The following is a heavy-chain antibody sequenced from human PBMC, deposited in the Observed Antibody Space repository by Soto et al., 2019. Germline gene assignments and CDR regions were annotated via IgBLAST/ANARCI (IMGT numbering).Heavy chain of an antibody. Sequence: ASVKVSCKASGYTFTSSAMHWVRQAPGQRLEWMGWINAGNGNTKYSQKFQGRVTITRDTSASTAYMELSSLRSEDTAVYYCATGPGGFGELSLLYGMDVWGQGTTVTVSS. CDR1: GYTFTSSA. J-gene: IGHJ6*02. CDR3: ATGPGGFGELSLLYGMDV. CDR2: INAGNGNT. V-gene: IGHV1-3*01. D-gene: IGHD3-10*01.